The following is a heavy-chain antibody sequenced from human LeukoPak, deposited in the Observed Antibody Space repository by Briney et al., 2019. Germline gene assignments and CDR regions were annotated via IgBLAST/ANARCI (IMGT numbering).Heavy chain of an antibody. CDR3: AKVSGYGDWRGFDY. D-gene: IGHD4-17*01. Sequence: PGRSLRLSCAASGFTFSTYGIHWVRQAPGKGLEWVAFIRYDGSQTYYADSLRGRFTISRDNSKNTLYLQMNRLRVEDTAAYYCAKVSGYGDWRGFDYWGQGTLVTVSP. J-gene: IGHJ4*02. CDR1: GFTFSTYG. CDR2: IRYDGSQT. V-gene: IGHV3-30*02.